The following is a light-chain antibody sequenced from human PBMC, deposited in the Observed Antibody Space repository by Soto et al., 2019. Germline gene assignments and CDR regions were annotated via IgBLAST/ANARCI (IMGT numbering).Light chain of an antibody. Sequence: EIVLTQSPDTLSLSPGERATLSCRASQSVNNNHLTWYQQKPGQAPRLFIFGASSRDTGIPDRFSGSGSGTDFTLTISRLEPEDFAVYYCQQYGSTPLTFGGGTKVEIK. CDR1: QSVNNNH. V-gene: IGKV3-20*01. J-gene: IGKJ4*01. CDR2: GAS. CDR3: QQYGSTPLT.